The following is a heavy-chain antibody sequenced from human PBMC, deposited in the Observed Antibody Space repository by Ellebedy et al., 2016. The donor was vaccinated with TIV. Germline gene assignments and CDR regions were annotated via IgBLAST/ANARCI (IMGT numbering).Heavy chain of an antibody. D-gene: IGHD2/OR15-2a*01. CDR1: GFTLSGYI. CDR2: ISSSSGYI. V-gene: IGHV3-21*01. J-gene: IGHJ6*02. Sequence: GGSLRLSCAASGFTLSGYIMNWVRQAPEKGLEWVASISSSSGYIYFADSVKGRFTISRDNAKNSLFLQMNVLRAEDTAVYYCARDLESWNYYGMDVWGQGTTVTVSS. CDR3: ARDLESWNYYGMDV.